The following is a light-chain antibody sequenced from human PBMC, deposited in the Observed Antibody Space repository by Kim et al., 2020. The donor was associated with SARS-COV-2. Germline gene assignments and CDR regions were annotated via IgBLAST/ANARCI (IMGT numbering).Light chain of an antibody. J-gene: IGLJ3*02. CDR3: QSYDSSLSGSV. Sequence: GQRVTFSGTGSSSNIGAGYDVHWYQQLPGTAPKLLIYGNNNRPSGVPDRFSGSKSGTSASLAITGLQAEDEADYYCQSYDSSLSGSVFGGGTQLTVL. V-gene: IGLV1-40*01. CDR2: GNN. CDR1: SSNIGAGYD.